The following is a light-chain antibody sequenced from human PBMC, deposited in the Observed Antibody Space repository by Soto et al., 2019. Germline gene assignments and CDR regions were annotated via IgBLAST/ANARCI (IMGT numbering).Light chain of an antibody. Sequence: EIVLTQSPGTLSLSPGERATISCRASQSVASSYLAWYQQKPGQAPRLLIYGASSRATGIPDRFSGSGSGTEFTLTINRLEPEDFAVYYCQQYGSSSSWTFGQGTKVDIK. V-gene: IGKV3-20*01. CDR1: QSVASSY. J-gene: IGKJ1*01. CDR3: QQYGSSSSWT. CDR2: GAS.